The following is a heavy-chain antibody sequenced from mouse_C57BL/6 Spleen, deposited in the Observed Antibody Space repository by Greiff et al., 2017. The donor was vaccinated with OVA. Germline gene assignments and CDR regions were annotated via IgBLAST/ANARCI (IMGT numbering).Heavy chain of an antibody. J-gene: IGHJ1*03. CDR3: ARGRQGYFDV. D-gene: IGHD6-1*01. V-gene: IGHV1-80*01. CDR1: GYAFSSYW. CDR2: IYPGDGDT. Sequence: VKLQQSGAELVKPGASVKISCKASGYAFSSYWMNWVKQRPGQGLEWIGQIYPGDGDTNYNGKFKGKATLTADKSSSTAYMQLSSLTSEDSAVXFCARGRQGYFDVWGTGTTVTVSS.